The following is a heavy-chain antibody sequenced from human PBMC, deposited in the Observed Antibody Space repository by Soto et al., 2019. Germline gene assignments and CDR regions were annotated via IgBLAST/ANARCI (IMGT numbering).Heavy chain of an antibody. D-gene: IGHD3-10*01. CDR3: ARSPRNYYALGSYSYFRH. J-gene: IGHJ1*01. Sequence: ASVKVSCKASGYTFTSYDISWVRQATGQGLEWMGWMNPNNGNTDYAPKFQGRVTMTMNTSIGTAYMELSSLRSEDTAVYYCARSPRNYYALGSYSYFRHWGQGTRVTVSS. V-gene: IGHV1-8*01. CDR2: MNPNNGNT. CDR1: GYTFTSYD.